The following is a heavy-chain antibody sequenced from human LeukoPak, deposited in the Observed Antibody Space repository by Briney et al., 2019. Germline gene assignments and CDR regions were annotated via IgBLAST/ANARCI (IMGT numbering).Heavy chain of an antibody. CDR3: ARDSGGSSPFDY. V-gene: IGHV3-21*01. Sequence: GGSLRLSCAASGFTFSTYIMNWVRQTPGKGLEWVSSIGTSTSYIYYADSVKGRFTISRDNAKNSLYLQMNSLRAEDTAVYYCARDSGGSSPFDYWGQGTLVTVSS. CDR1: GFTFSTYI. CDR2: IGTSTSYI. D-gene: IGHD2-15*01. J-gene: IGHJ4*02.